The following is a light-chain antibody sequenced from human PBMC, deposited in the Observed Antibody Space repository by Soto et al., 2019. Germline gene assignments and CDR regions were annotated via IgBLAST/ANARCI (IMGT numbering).Light chain of an antibody. CDR2: EVS. J-gene: IGLJ2*01. Sequence: QSALTQPPSASGSPGQSVTISCTGSSSDVGGYNYVSWYQQHPGKAPKLMIYEVSKRPSGVPDRLSGSKSGNTASLTVSGLQAEDEADYYCSSYGLSNPVAFGGGTKLTVL. V-gene: IGLV2-8*01. CDR1: SSDVGGYNY. CDR3: SSYGLSNPVA.